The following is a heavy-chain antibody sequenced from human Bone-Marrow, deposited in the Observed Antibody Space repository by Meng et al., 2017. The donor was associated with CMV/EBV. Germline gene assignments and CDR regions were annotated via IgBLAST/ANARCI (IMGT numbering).Heavy chain of an antibody. CDR3: AKDRNDYGDYYYGMDV. V-gene: IGHV3-30*02. CDR1: GFTFSSYG. D-gene: IGHD4-17*01. Sequence: GESLKISCAASGFTFSSYGMHWVRQAPGKGLEWVAFIRYDGSNKYYADSVKGRFTISRDNSKNTLYLQMNSLRAEDTAVYYCAKDRNDYGDYYYGMDVWGPGNTVTVAS. J-gene: IGHJ6*02. CDR2: IRYDGSNK.